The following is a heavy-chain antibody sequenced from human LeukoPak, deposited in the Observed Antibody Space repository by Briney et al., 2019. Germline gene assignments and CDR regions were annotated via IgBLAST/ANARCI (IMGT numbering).Heavy chain of an antibody. J-gene: IGHJ6*02. CDR1: GFSFSSYW. D-gene: IGHD6-19*01. V-gene: IGHV3-7*03. CDR3: AKAQGIAVAMNYYYYYGMDV. CDR2: IQQDGSGK. Sequence: GGSLRLSCEASGFSFSSYWMIWVRQAPGKGLEWVGNIQQDGSGKEYVDAVKGRFTISRENAKNSLYLQMDSLRAEDTAVYYCAKAQGIAVAMNYYYYYGMDVWGQGTTVTVSS.